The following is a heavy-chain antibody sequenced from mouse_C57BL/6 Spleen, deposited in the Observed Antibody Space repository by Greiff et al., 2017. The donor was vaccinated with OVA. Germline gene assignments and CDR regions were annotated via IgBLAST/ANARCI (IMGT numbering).Heavy chain of an antibody. V-gene: IGHV1-4*01. J-gene: IGHJ2*01. CDR2: INPSSGYT. D-gene: IGHD2-12*01. Sequence: QVHVKQSGAELARPGASVKMSCKASGYTFTSYTMHWVKQRPGQGLEWIGYINPSSGYTKYNQKFKDKATLTADKSSSTAYMQLSSLTSEDSAVYYCLRLGPYYFDYWGQGTTLTVSS. CDR1: GYTFTSYT. CDR3: LRLGPYYFDY.